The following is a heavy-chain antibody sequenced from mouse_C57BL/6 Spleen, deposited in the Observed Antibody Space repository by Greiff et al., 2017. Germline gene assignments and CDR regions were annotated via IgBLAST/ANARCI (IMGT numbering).Heavy chain of an antibody. V-gene: IGHV5-9*01. CDR1: GFTFSSYT. D-gene: IGHD2-5*01. J-gene: IGHJ1*03. CDR3: ARFYYSNYWYFDV. Sequence: EVKLMESGGGLVKPGGSLKLSCAASGFTFSSYTMSWVRQTPEKRLEWVATISGGGGNTYYPDSVKGRFTISRDNAKNTLYLQMSSLRSEDTALYYCARFYYSNYWYFDVWGTGTTVTVSS. CDR2: ISGGGGNT.